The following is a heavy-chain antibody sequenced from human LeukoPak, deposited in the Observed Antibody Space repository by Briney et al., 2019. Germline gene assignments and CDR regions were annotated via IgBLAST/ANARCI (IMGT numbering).Heavy chain of an antibody. CDR1: GFTFSSYW. V-gene: IGHV3-74*01. CDR3: ARAALYDFWSGNYYYMDV. CDR2: INSDGSST. D-gene: IGHD3-3*01. J-gene: IGHJ6*03. Sequence: PGGSLRLSCAASGFTFSSYWMHWVRQAPGKGLVWVSRINSDGSSTSYADSVKGRFTISRDNAKNKLYLQMNSLRAEDTAVYYCARAALYDFWSGNYYYMDVWGKGTTVTVSS.